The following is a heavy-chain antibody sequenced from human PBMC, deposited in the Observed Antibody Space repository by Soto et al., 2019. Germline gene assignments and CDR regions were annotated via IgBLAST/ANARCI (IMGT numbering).Heavy chain of an antibody. J-gene: IGHJ4*02. CDR2: VTHSGST. CDR3: ARGHIPVYGQVHDYFDS. CDR1: GGSLRGSY. V-gene: IGHV4-34*02. D-gene: IGHD2-21*01. Sequence: QVHLQQWGAGLLKPSETLSLTCGVYGGSLRGSYWSWIRQPPGKALEWLGKVTHSGSTTFNPSLQSRVSVSVDTSDNQFSLKLTSVTAADTAVYYCARGHIPVYGQVHDYFDSWGQGTLVTVSS.